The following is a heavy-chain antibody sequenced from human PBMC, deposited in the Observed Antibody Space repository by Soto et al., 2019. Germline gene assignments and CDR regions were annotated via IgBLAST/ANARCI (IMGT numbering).Heavy chain of an antibody. CDR1: GGSISSGGYY. J-gene: IGHJ5*02. CDR2: IYYSGST. Sequence: SETLSFTCTVSGGSISSGGYYWSWIRQHPGKGLEWIGYIYYSGSTYYNPSLKSRVTISVDTSKNQFSLKLSSVTAADTAVYYCARATPSPIVVVPAAMLWFDPWGQGTLVTVSS. V-gene: IGHV4-31*03. CDR3: ARATPSPIVVVPAAMLWFDP. D-gene: IGHD2-2*01.